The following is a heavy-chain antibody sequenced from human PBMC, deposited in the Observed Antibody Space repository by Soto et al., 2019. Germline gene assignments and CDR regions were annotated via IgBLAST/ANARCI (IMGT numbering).Heavy chain of an antibody. J-gene: IGHJ4*02. Sequence: EVYLVESGGDVVQPGGSLRLSCAASGFTFDDHNIHWVRQAPGKGLQWVCLISWDGDTTYYTDSVKGRFTVSRDNSKNSVSLQMDALTPEYTAFYYCASSQGDYWGQGTLVTVSS. V-gene: IGHV3-43*01. CDR2: ISWDGDTT. CDR1: GFTFDDHN. CDR3: ASSQGDY.